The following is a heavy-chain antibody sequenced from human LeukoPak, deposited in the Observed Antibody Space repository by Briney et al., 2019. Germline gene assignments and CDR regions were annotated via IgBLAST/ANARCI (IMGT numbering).Heavy chain of an antibody. Sequence: ASVKVSCKVSGSTLTELSLHWVRQAPGKGLEWMGGFDPEDGETIYAQKFQGRVTMTEDTSTDTAYMELSSLRSEDTAVYYCATVRIAAAGNPFDYWGQGTLVTVSS. CDR1: GSTLTELS. D-gene: IGHD6-13*01. V-gene: IGHV1-24*01. CDR2: FDPEDGET. CDR3: ATVRIAAAGNPFDY. J-gene: IGHJ4*02.